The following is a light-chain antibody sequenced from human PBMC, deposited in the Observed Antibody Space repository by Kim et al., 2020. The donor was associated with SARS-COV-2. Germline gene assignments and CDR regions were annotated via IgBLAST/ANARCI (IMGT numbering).Light chain of an antibody. Sequence: FAPGGGGTLPVGASWPLSNSALALDQPRIRQAPGLLLYADALRDTGVPDQFSGCWAGTDFTLTISRLDPEDFAVYYCQQFGASFTFGPGTKVDIK. V-gene: IGKV3-20*01. CDR2: ADA. CDR3: QQFGASFT. CDR1: WPLSNSA. J-gene: IGKJ3*01.